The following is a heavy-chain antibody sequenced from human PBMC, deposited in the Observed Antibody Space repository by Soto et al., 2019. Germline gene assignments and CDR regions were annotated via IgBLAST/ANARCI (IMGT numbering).Heavy chain of an antibody. V-gene: IGHV3-30*18. Sequence: QVQLVESGGGVVQPGRSLRLSCTASGFTFSNHGMQWVRQAPGKGLEWVAVVSYDGSIRYYADSVEGRFTISRDNSKNALLLQMNSLRPEDTAVYYCAKDAGRSRDSYRAYFDYWGQGSLVTVSS. CDR3: AKDAGRSRDSYRAYFDY. CDR2: VSYDGSIR. CDR1: GFTFSNHG. J-gene: IGHJ4*02. D-gene: IGHD5-18*01.